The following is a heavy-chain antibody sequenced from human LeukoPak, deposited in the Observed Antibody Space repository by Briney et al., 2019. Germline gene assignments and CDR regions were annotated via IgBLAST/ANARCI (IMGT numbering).Heavy chain of an antibody. D-gene: IGHD3-10*01. CDR2: INSDGSST. Sequence: PGGSLRLSCAASGFTFSSYWMHWVRQAPGKGLVWVSRINSDGSSTSYADSVKGRFTISRDNAKNTLYLQMNSLRAEDTAVYYCVEGYYGSGSDVWGQGTTVTVSS. CDR3: VEGYYGSGSDV. V-gene: IGHV3-74*01. J-gene: IGHJ6*02. CDR1: GFTFSSYW.